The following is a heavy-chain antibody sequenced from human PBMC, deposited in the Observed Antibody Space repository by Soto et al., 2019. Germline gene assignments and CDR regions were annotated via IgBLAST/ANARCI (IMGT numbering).Heavy chain of an antibody. CDR2: ISWNSGSI. CDR1: GFTFDDYA. Sequence: PGGSLRLSCAASGFTFDDYAMHWVRQAPGKGLEWVSGISWNSGSIGYADSVKGRFTISRDNAKNSLYLQMNSLRAEDTALYYCAKDIALSWNDSDGHFDYWGQGTLVTVSS. J-gene: IGHJ4*02. CDR3: AKDIALSWNDSDGHFDY. V-gene: IGHV3-9*01. D-gene: IGHD1-1*01.